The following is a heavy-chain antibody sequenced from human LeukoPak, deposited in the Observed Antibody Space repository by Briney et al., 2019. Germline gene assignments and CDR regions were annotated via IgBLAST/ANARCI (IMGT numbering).Heavy chain of an antibody. J-gene: IGHJ3*02. CDR1: GYRFTTYW. CDR2: IYPGDSDT. CDR3: ARLTRMAATLDAFDI. V-gene: IGHV5-51*01. D-gene: IGHD5-24*01. Sequence: GESLKISCKGFGYRFTTYWIGWVRQMPGKGLEWMVIIYPGDSDTRYSPSFQGQVTISADKSITTAYLQWTSLKASDTAMYYCARLTRMAATLDAFDIWGQGTMVTVSS.